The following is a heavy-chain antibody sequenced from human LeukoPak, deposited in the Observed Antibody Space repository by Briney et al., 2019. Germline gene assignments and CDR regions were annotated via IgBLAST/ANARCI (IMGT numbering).Heavy chain of an antibody. J-gene: IGHJ5*02. Sequence: PGGSLRLSCAASGFTFSSYAMSWVRQAPGKGLEWVSAISGSGGGTYYADSVKGRFTISRDNSKNTLYLQMNSLRAEDTAVYYCAKGTVVVAATLWFDPWGQGTLVTVSS. D-gene: IGHD2-15*01. CDR1: GFTFSSYA. CDR2: ISGSGGGT. V-gene: IGHV3-23*01. CDR3: AKGTVVVAATLWFDP.